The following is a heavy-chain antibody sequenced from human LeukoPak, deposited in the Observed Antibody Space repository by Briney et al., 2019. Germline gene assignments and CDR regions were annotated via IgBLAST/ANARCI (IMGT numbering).Heavy chain of an antibody. CDR3: ARAHWQLGGAFDI. Sequence: SGTLSLTCAVSGGSISSSNWWSWVRQPPGKGLEWIGEIYHSGSTNYNPSLKSRVTISVDTSKNQFSLKLSSVTAADTAVYYCARAHWQLGGAFDIWGQGTMVTVSS. V-gene: IGHV4-4*02. CDR1: GGSISSSNW. D-gene: IGHD6-6*01. J-gene: IGHJ3*02. CDR2: IYHSGST.